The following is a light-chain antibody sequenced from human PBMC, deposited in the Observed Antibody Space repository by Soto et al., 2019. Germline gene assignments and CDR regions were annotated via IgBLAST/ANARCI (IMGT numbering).Light chain of an antibody. CDR1: QSVLYSSNNKNY. J-gene: IGKJ1*01. V-gene: IGKV4-1*01. CDR3: QQYYSTPQT. CDR2: WAS. Sequence: DIVMTQSPDSLAVSLGERATINCKSSQSVLYSSNNKNYLAWYQQKPGQPPKLLMSWASTRESGVPDRFSGRGSGTDFPLTISSLPAEDVAVYYCQQYYSTPQTFGQGTKVETK.